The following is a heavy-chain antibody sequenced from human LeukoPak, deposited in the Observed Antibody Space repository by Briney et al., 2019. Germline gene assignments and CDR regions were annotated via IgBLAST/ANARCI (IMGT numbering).Heavy chain of an antibody. V-gene: IGHV3-11*01. D-gene: IGHD3-3*01. Sequence: GGSLRLSCAASGFTFSDYYMSWIRQAPGKGLEWVSYISSSSSTIYYADSVKGRFTISRDNSKNTLYLQMNSLRAEDTAVYYCAKSITIFGVVIPRFDYWGQGTLVTVSS. J-gene: IGHJ4*02. CDR1: GFTFSDYY. CDR2: ISSSSSTI. CDR3: AKSITIFGVVIPRFDY.